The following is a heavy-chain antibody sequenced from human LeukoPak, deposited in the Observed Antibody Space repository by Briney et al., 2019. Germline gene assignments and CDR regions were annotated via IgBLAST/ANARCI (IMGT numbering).Heavy chain of an antibody. V-gene: IGHV4-61*02. CDR3: ARDVFSYDFWTEGYYYMDV. D-gene: IGHD3-3*01. CDR2: IYTSGST. Sequence: PSETLSLTCAVSGGSISSGGYSWSWIRQPPGKGLEWIGRIYTSGSTNYNPSLKSRVTMSVDTSKNQFSLKLSSVTAADTAVYYCARDVFSYDFWTEGYYYMDVWGKGTTVTVSS. J-gene: IGHJ6*03. CDR1: GGSISSGGYS.